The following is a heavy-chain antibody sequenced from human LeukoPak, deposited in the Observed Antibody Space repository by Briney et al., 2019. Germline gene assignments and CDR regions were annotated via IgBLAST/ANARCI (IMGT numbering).Heavy chain of an antibody. D-gene: IGHD3-3*01. CDR3: ARGPYDFWSGYPLDI. V-gene: IGHV1-18*01. CDR2: ISAYNGNT. Sequence: ASVKVSCKASGYTFTSYGISWVRQAPGQGLEWMGWISAYNGNTNYAQKLQGRVTMTTDTSTSTAYMELRSLRSDDTAVYYCARGPYDFWSGYPLDIWGQGTMVTVSS. J-gene: IGHJ3*02. CDR1: GYTFTSYG.